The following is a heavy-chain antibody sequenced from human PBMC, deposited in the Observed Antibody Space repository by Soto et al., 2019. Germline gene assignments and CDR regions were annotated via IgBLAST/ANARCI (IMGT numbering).Heavy chain of an antibody. CDR2: IFYSGSTTY. Sequence: SETLSLTCTVSGGSISGHYWIWIRQPPGEGMEWIGYIFYSGSTTYNNNPSLKSRVSISVDTSKNQFYLSLSSVTAEDTAVYYCARVGSSGCSPDYCGQGTLVTVSS. D-gene: IGHD6-19*01. CDR3: ARVGSSGCSPDY. CDR1: GGSISGHY. V-gene: IGHV4-59*11. J-gene: IGHJ4*02.